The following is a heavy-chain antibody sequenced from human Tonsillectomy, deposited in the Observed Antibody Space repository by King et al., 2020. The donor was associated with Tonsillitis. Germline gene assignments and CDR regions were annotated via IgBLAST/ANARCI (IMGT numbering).Heavy chain of an antibody. V-gene: IGHV4-59*01. D-gene: IGHD2-15*01. CDR2: VFYIGST. CDR1: GGSISRYY. Sequence: LQLQESGPGLVKASETLLLTCSVSGGSISRYYWSWIRQPPGKGLAWIGNVFYIGSTNYNPSLKSRVTISVDASKNQFSLKLTSVTAADTAVYYCASGSNYFDFWGQGILVTVSS. J-gene: IGHJ4*02. CDR3: ASGSNYFDF.